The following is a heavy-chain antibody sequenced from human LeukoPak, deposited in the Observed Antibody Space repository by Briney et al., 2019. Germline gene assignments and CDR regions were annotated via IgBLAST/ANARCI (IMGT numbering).Heavy chain of an antibody. D-gene: IGHD3-22*01. CDR1: GGSISSSSYY. CDR3: ATMTYYYDSSGYQTYY. V-gene: IGHV4-39*01. CDR2: IYYSGST. J-gene: IGHJ4*02. Sequence: SETLSLTCTVSGGSISSSSYYWGWIRQPPGKGLEWIGSIYYSGSTYYNPSLKSRVIISVDTSKNQFSLKLSSVTAADTAVYYCATMTYYYDSSGYQTYYWGQGTLVTVSS.